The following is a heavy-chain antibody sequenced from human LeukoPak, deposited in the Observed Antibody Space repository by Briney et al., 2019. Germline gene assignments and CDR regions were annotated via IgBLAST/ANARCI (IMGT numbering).Heavy chain of an antibody. V-gene: IGHV4-39*01. CDR1: GVSISSSNSY. CDR3: ARQTGSGLFILP. D-gene: IGHD3/OR15-3a*01. CDR2: IYYSGNT. Sequence: PSETLSLTCTVSGVSISSSNSYWGWIRQPPGKGLEWIGSIYYSGNTYYNASLKSQVSISLDTSKNQFSLKLTSVTAADTAVYYCARQTGSGLFILPGGQGTLVTVSS. J-gene: IGHJ4*02.